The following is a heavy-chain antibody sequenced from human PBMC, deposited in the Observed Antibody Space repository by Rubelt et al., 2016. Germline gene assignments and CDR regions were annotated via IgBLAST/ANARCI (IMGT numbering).Heavy chain of an antibody. Sequence: QVQLVQSGAEVKKPGASVKVSCKASGYTFTNYAMHWLRQAPGQRLEWMGWINTNTGNPTYAQGFTGRFVFSLDTSVSTAYLQISSLKAEDTAVYYCARVIAAREDYNWFDPWGQGTLVTVSS. V-gene: IGHV7-4-1*02. D-gene: IGHD6-6*01. CDR3: ARVIAAREDYNWFDP. CDR2: INTNTGNP. J-gene: IGHJ5*02. CDR1: GYTFTNYA.